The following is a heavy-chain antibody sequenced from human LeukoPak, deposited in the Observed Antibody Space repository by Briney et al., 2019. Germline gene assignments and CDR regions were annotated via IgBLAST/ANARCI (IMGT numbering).Heavy chain of an antibody. V-gene: IGHV3-7*04. Sequence: GGSLRLSCAASGFTFSSYWMSWVRQAPGKGLEWVANIKQDGSEKYYVDSVKGRFTISRDNAKNSLYLQMNSLRAEDTAVYYCARAPPGMVRGVMPVYFDYWGQGTLVTVPS. D-gene: IGHD3-10*01. CDR1: GFTFSSYW. CDR2: IKQDGSEK. CDR3: ARAPPGMVRGVMPVYFDY. J-gene: IGHJ4*02.